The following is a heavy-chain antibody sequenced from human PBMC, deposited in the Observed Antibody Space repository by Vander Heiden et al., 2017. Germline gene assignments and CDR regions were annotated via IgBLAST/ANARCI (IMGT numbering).Heavy chain of an antibody. CDR2: IKQDGSEK. D-gene: IGHD6-19*01. CDR1: GFHFSSYW. CDR3: ARGPQWLTTYYFDY. J-gene: IGHJ4*02. Sequence: EVQLVESWGGLVQPGGSLGRFCADSGFHFSSYWMSWVRQAPGKGLEWVANIKQDGSEKYYVDSVKGRFTISRDNAKNSLYLQMNSMRAEDTAVYYCARGPQWLTTYYFDYWGQGTLVTVSS. V-gene: IGHV3-7*01.